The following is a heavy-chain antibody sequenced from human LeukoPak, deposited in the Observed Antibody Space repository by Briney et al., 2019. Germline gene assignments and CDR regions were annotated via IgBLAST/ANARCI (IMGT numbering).Heavy chain of an antibody. CDR2: IIPILGIA. J-gene: IGHJ6*02. D-gene: IGHD3-10*01. V-gene: IGHV1-69*04. CDR1: GGTFSSYA. CDR3: ARERKDLSGSGSSPYYYGMDV. Sequence: SVKVSCKASGGTFSSYAISWVRQAPGQGLEWMGRIIPILGIANYAQKFQGRVTITADKSTSTAYMELSSLRSEDTAVYYCARERKDLSGSGSSPYYYGMDVWGQGTTVTVSS.